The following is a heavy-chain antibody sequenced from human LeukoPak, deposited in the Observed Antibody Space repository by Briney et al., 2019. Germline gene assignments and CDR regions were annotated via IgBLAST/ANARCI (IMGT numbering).Heavy chain of an antibody. Sequence: EASVKVSCKASGYTFTSYGISWVRQAPGQGLEWMGWISAYNGNTNYAQNFQGRVTMTTDTSTSTAYMEMRSLRYDDTAVFYCAGSPRYCSTTSCFGDLYSFDYWGQGTLVTVSS. CDR2: ISAYNGNT. CDR3: AGSPRYCSTTSCFGDLYSFDY. D-gene: IGHD2-2*01. CDR1: GYTFTSYG. V-gene: IGHV1-18*01. J-gene: IGHJ4*02.